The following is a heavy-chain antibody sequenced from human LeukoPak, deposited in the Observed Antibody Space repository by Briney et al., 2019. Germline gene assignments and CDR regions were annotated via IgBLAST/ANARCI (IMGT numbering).Heavy chain of an antibody. Sequence: ASVKVSCKASGYTFTNYFMHWVRQAPGQGRVWMGIINPSGGSTSYAQKFRGRVTMTRDTSTSTVYMELSSLRSEDTAVYYCARGGSSSSPFFYYWGQGTLVTVSS. CDR3: ARGGSSSSPFFYY. V-gene: IGHV1-46*01. D-gene: IGHD6-13*01. CDR2: INPSGGST. J-gene: IGHJ4*02. CDR1: GYTFTNYF.